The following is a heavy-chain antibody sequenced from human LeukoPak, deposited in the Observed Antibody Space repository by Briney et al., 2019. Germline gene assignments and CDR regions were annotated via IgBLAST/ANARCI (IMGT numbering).Heavy chain of an antibody. Sequence: GGCLRLSCAASGLTFSNYAMTWVRQAPGNGQEWVSGISAGSGSTYYADSVKGRFTISRDNSKNTLYLQMSSLRAEDTAIYYCAIHESSIPYWGQGTLVTVSS. D-gene: IGHD1-26*01. CDR2: ISAGSGST. J-gene: IGHJ4*02. CDR1: GLTFSNYA. CDR3: AIHESSIPY. V-gene: IGHV3-23*01.